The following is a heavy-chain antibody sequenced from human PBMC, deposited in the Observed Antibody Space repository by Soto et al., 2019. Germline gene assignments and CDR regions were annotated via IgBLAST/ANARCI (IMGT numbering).Heavy chain of an antibody. V-gene: IGHV4-30-4*01. J-gene: IGHJ5*02. Sequence: PSETLSLTCTVSGGSIRSGDYYWSWIRQPPGKGLEWIGYIYYSGSTYYNPSLKSRVTISVDTSKNQFSLKLSSVTAADTAVYYCARYSGYEGLRFDPWGQGTLVTVSS. D-gene: IGHD5-12*01. CDR3: ARYSGYEGLRFDP. CDR2: IYYSGST. CDR1: GGSIRSGDYY.